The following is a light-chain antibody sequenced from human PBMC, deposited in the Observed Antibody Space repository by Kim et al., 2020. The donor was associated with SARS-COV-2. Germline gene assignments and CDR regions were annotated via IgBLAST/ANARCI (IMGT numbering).Light chain of an antibody. CDR1: GSNIGSNT. CDR2: SNN. Sequence: GQGVTVTASGRGSNIGSNTVNWYQQLPGTAPNLLIYSNNQRPSGVPDRFSGSESGTSASLAISGLQSEDEADYYCAAWDDRLNGPVFGGGTQLTFL. J-gene: IGLJ3*02. V-gene: IGLV1-44*01. CDR3: AAWDDRLNGPV.